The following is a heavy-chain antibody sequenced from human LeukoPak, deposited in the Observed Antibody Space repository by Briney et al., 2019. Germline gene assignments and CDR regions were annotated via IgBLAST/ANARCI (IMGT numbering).Heavy chain of an antibody. D-gene: IGHD3-3*01. J-gene: IGHJ4*02. CDR3: ARDQSGYYDSLAFDY. CDR2: INWNGGST. Sequence: PGGSLRLSCAASGFTFDDYGMSWVRQAPGKGLEWVSGINWNGGSTGYADSVKGRFTISRDNAKNSLYLQMNSLRAEDTALYYCARDQSGYYDSLAFDYWGQGTLVTVSS. CDR1: GFTFDDYG. V-gene: IGHV3-20*04.